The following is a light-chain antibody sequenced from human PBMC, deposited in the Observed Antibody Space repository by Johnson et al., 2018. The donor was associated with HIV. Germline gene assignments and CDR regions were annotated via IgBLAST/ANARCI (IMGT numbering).Light chain of an antibody. CDR2: GTT. Sequence: QSVLTQPPSVSAAAGQKVTISCSGTYSNIEHNYVSWYQQLPGTAPKLLIYGTTKRPSGIPDRFSGSKSGTSATLGITGLQTGDEADYDCATWHRSLNTGGVFETGAKVTVL. CDR1: YSNIEHNY. V-gene: IGLV1-51*01. CDR3: ATWHRSLNTGGV. J-gene: IGLJ1*01.